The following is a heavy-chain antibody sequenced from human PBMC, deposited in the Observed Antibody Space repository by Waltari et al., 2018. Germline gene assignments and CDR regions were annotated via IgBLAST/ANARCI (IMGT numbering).Heavy chain of an antibody. CDR2: IHWDDEK. CDR3: AGGWFYFDY. J-gene: IGHJ4*02. Sequence: QITLTESGPTLVKPTQTLTLTCTFSGFSFTSTGVAVSWIRQPPTKALEWLALIHWDDEKWYSPSLRNRRTITKDTSRNQVVLTLTNLDPADTATYYCAGGWFYFDYWGQGALVTVSS. V-gene: IGHV2-5*02. D-gene: IGHD6-19*01. CDR1: GFSFTSTGVA.